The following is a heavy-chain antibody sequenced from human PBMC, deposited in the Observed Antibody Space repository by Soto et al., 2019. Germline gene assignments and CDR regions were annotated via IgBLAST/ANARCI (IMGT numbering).Heavy chain of an antibody. D-gene: IGHD1-1*01. J-gene: IGHJ5*02. CDR3: ARLEREHWFDP. V-gene: IGHV5-51*01. Sequence: GESLKISCKGSGYSITSYWIGWVRQMPGKGLEWMGIIYPGDSDTRYSPSFQGQVTISADKSISTAYLQWSSLKALDTALYYCARLEREHWFDPWGQGALVTVSS. CDR1: GYSITSYW. CDR2: IYPGDSDT.